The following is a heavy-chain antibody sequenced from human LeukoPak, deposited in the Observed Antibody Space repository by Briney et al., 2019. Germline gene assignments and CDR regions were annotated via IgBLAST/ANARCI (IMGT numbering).Heavy chain of an antibody. CDR2: ISGSGGST. V-gene: IGHV3-23*01. CDR3: ARDPYSSSYYYFDY. D-gene: IGHD6-13*01. Sequence: GGSLRLSCAASGFTFSSYAMSWVRQAPGKGLEWVSAISGSGGSTYYADSVKGRFTISRDNSKNTLYLQMNSLRAEDTAVYYCARDPYSSSYYYFDYWGQGTLVTVSS. J-gene: IGHJ4*02. CDR1: GFTFSSYA.